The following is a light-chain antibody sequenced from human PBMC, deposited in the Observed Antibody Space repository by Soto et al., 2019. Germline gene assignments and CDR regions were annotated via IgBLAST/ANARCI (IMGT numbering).Light chain of an antibody. CDR3: EQYNSYPFN. V-gene: IGKV1-5*03. CDR2: KAS. Sequence: DIQMTQSPSTLSASVGDRVTITCRASQSISSWLAWYQQKPGKAPKLLIYKASSLESGVPSRFSGRGPGTAFTLSIRRLQPNDFPTHYFEQYNSYPFNFGHRTKRELK. J-gene: IGKJ2*01. CDR1: QSISSW.